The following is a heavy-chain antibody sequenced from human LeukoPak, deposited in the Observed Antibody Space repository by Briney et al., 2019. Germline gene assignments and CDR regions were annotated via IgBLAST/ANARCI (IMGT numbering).Heavy chain of an antibody. V-gene: IGHV3-7*03. Sequence: GGSLRLSCAASGFTFNVYWMNWVRQAPGKGLEWVANIKHDGTEKNYVDSVKGRFTIYRDNAENTLYLQMNSLRAEDTAEYYCVRDFYVDYWGQGAMVTVSS. J-gene: IGHJ4*02. CDR2: IKHDGTEK. CDR1: GFTFNVYW. CDR3: VRDFYVDY. D-gene: IGHD2/OR15-2a*01.